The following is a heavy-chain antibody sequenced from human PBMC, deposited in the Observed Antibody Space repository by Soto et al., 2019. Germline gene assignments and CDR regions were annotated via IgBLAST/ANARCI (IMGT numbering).Heavy chain of an antibody. D-gene: IGHD2-8*01. CDR1: GYTFTTYD. CDR2: ISTYNGNT. CDR3: ARDPYHVLMVNAPNLYGMDV. V-gene: IGHV1-18*01. J-gene: IGHJ6*02. Sequence: QVQLVQSGAEVKKPGASVKVSCKASGYTFTTYDISWGRQAPGQGLEWMGRISTYNGNTNYPQSLQDRLPTTTDTSTPTAYMELRNLRSADTAVYYCARDPYHVLMVNAPNLYGMDVWGQGTTVTVSS.